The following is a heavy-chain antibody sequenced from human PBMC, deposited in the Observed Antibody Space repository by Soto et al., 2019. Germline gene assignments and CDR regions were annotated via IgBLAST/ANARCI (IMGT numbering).Heavy chain of an antibody. CDR3: ARQMLRYSTSSRYYGMVV. V-gene: IGHV5-51*01. D-gene: IGHD6-6*01. CDR2: IYPGDSET. CDR1: GYSFTSYW. J-gene: IGHJ6*02. Sequence: GESLKISCKGSGYSFTSYWIGWVRQMPGKGLEWMGIIYPGDSETRYSPSFQGQVTISADKSITTAYLQWSSLKASDTAMYYCARQMLRYSTSSRYYGMVVWGQGATVTV.